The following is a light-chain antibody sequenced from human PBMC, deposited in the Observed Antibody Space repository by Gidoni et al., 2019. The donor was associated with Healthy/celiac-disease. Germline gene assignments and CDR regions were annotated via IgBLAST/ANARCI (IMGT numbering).Light chain of an antibody. J-gene: IGKJ4*01. V-gene: IGKV3-11*01. CDR1: QSVSSY. Sequence: MVLSQSPSTLSLSPGERARLSCRASQSVSSYLAWYQKKPGQAPRLLIYDASNRATGIPARFSGSGSGTDFTLTISSLEPEDFAVYYCQQRSNWPLTFXGXTKVEIK. CDR3: QQRSNWPLT. CDR2: DAS.